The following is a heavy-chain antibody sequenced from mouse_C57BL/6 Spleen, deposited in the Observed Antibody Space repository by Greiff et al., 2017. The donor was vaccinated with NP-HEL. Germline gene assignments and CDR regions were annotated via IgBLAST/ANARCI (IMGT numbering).Heavy chain of an antibody. CDR1: GYTFTDYE. CDR2: IDPETGGT. J-gene: IGHJ2*01. CDR3: TRSTTVVAPSFDY. Sequence: QVQLKESGAELVRPGASVTLSCKASGYTFTDYEMHWVQQTPVHGLEWIGAIDPETGGTAYNQKFKGMAILTADKSSSRDYMELRSLTSEDSAVYYCTRSTTVVAPSFDYWGQGTTLTVSS. D-gene: IGHD1-1*01. V-gene: IGHV1-15*01.